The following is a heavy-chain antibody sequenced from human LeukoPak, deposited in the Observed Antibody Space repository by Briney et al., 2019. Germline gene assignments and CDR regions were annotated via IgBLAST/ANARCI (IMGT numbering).Heavy chain of an antibody. CDR3: ARSIAVTGKNWLDP. V-gene: IGHV4-61*09. CDR2: IHTSGST. D-gene: IGHD6-13*01. Sequence: RASQTLSLICTASGDSISSGSYYWSWTRQPAGKGPEWIGHIHTSGSTKYNPSLKSRVTISLDTSEYQFSLGLNSVTAADTAVYYCARSIAVTGKNWLDPWGQGTLVTVSS. J-gene: IGHJ5*02. CDR1: GDSISSGSYY.